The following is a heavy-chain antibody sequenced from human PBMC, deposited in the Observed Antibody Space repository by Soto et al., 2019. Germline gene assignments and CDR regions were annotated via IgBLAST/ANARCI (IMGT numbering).Heavy chain of an antibody. CDR2: IYYSGST. Sequence: SETLSLTCTVSGGSISSSSYYWGWIRQPPGKGLEWIGSIYYSGSTYYNPSLKSRVTISVDTSKNQFSLKLSSVTAADTAVYYCANVLLWSGGSYMDVWGKGTTVTVSS. J-gene: IGHJ6*03. CDR3: ANVLLWSGGSYMDV. CDR1: GGSISSSSYY. V-gene: IGHV4-39*01. D-gene: IGHD3-10*01.